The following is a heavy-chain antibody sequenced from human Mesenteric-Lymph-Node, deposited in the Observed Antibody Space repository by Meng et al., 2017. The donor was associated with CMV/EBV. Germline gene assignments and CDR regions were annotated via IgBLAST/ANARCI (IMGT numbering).Heavy chain of an antibody. CDR3: ARLPLRFLEWLPPTINYYYYGMDV. CDR1: GYSFTDYY. J-gene: IGHJ6*02. CDR2: INPNSGGT. V-gene: IGHV1-2*02. D-gene: IGHD3-3*01. Sequence: ASVKVSCKASGYSFTDYYVHWVRQAPGRGLEWMGWINPNSGGTNYAQKFQGRVTMTRDTSISTAYMELSRLRSDDTAVYYCARLPLRFLEWLPPTINYYYYGMDVWGQGTTVTVSS.